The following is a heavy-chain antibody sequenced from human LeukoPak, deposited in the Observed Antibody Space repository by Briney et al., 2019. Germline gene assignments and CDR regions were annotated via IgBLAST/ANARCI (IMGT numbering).Heavy chain of an antibody. CDR3: AKDFRIGYSAHFDY. Sequence: GGSLRLSCAASGFTFSSYAMHWVRQAPGKGLEWVAVISYDGSNKYYADSVKGRFTISRDNSKNTLYLQMDSLRGEDTAVYYCAKDFRIGYSAHFDYWGQGALSPSPQ. J-gene: IGHJ4*02. CDR2: ISYDGSNK. D-gene: IGHD2-21*01. V-gene: IGHV3-30*04. CDR1: GFTFSSYA.